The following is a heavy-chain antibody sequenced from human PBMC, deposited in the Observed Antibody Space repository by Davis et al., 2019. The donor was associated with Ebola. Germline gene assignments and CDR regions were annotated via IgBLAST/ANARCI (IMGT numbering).Heavy chain of an antibody. J-gene: IGHJ6*02. CDR1: GGSISSYY. V-gene: IGHV4-34*01. CDR2: INNSGST. Sequence: MPSETLSLTCTVSGGSISSYYWSWIRQPPGKGLEWIGEINNSGSTNYNPSLKSRVTISVDTSKNQFSLKLSSVTAADTAVYYCARASYDFWSGYLYYYYGMDVWGQGTTVTVSS. D-gene: IGHD3-3*01. CDR3: ARASYDFWSGYLYYYYGMDV.